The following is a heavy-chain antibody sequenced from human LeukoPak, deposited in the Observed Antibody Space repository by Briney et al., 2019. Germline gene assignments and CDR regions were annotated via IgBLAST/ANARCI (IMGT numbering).Heavy chain of an antibody. D-gene: IGHD3-9*01. CDR1: GYTFTSYG. Sequence: ASVKGSCKASGYTFTSYGISWGRQAPGQGLEWMGWISAYNGNANYAQKFQGRVIMTTDTSTRTAYMELKSLRSDDTAVYYCAKDKILTVPKWFDSWGQGTLATVSS. CDR3: AKDKILTVPKWFDS. V-gene: IGHV1-18*04. CDR2: ISAYNGNA. J-gene: IGHJ5*01.